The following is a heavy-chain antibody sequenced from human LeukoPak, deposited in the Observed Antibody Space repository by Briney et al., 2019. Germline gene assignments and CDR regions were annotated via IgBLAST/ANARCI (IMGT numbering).Heavy chain of an antibody. CDR2: ISYDGSSK. V-gene: IGHV3-30-3*01. CDR3: ARVDY. Sequence: GRSLRLSCAASGFTFSSYAMHWVRQAPGKGLEWVSVISYDGSSKYYADSVKGRFTSSRDNSKNTLDLQMNSLRAEDTAVYYCARVDYWGQGTLVTVSS. CDR1: GFTFSSYA. J-gene: IGHJ4*02.